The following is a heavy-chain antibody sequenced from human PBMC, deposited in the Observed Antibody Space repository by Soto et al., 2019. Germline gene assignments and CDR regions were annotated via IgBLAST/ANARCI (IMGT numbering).Heavy chain of an antibody. CDR1: GFTFSTYW. Sequence: GGSLRLSCAASGFTFSTYWMHWVRQAPGKGLVWVSRINSDGSTTNYADSVKGRFTISRDNAKNTLYLKMNSLRADDTAVYYCARDLTGDNTYWGQGTLVTVSS. CDR3: ARDLTGDNTY. J-gene: IGHJ4*02. V-gene: IGHV3-74*01. CDR2: INSDGSTT. D-gene: IGHD2-21*02.